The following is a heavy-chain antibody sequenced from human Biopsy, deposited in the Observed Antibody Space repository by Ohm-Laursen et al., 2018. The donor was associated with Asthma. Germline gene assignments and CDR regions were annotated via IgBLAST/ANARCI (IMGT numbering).Heavy chain of an antibody. Sequence: SVKASCKPLGGTFNTYVIGWVRQAPGQGLEWMGGINSVFGTTTYPQKFQDRVTITADDSTSTVYMELSSLRSEDTAVYYCARKAGSCISRTCYSLDFWSQGTLVTVSS. V-gene: IGHV1-69*13. CDR3: ARKAGSCISRTCYSLDF. CDR1: GGTFNTYV. CDR2: INSVFGTT. D-gene: IGHD2-2*01. J-gene: IGHJ4*02.